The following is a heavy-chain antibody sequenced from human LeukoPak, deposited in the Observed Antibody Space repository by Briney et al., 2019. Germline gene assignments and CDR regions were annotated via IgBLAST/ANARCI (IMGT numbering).Heavy chain of an antibody. J-gene: IGHJ6*03. V-gene: IGHV4-4*07. Sequence: PSETLSLTCTVSGESMHSYYWSWIRQPAGKGLEWIGRTYSSGSTNYNPSLKSRVTISVDKSKNQFSLKLTSVTAADTAVYYCARDRRPAAMGGDFYHYMDVWGKGTTVTVSS. CDR1: GESMHSYY. CDR3: ARDRRPAAMGGDFYHYMDV. CDR2: TYSSGST. D-gene: IGHD2-2*01.